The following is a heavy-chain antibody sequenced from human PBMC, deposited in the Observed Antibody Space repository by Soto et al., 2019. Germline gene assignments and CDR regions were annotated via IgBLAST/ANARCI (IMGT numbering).Heavy chain of an antibody. V-gene: IGHV1-46*03. CDR2: INPSGGST. J-gene: IGHJ3*02. D-gene: IGHD6-19*01. CDR3: ARGPLNYSSGWYRGAFDI. CDR1: GYTFTSYY. Sequence: KVSCKASGYTFTSYYMHWVRRAPGQGLEWMGIINPSGGSTSYAQKFQGRVTMTRDTSTSTVYMELSSLRSEDTAVYYCARGPLNYSSGWYRGAFDIWGQGTMVTVSS.